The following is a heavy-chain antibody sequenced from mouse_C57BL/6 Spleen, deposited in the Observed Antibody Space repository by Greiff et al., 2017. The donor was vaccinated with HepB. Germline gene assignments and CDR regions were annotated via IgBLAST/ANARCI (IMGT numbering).Heavy chain of an antibody. CDR2: ISSGSSTI. Sequence: EVHLVESGGGLVKPGGSLKLSCAASGFTFSDYGMHWARQAPEKGLEWVAYISSGSSTIYYADTVKGRFTISRDNAKNTLFLQMTSLRSEDTAMYYCARDWDPYYAMDYWGQGTSVTVSS. CDR3: ARDWDPYYAMDY. D-gene: IGHD4-1*01. CDR1: GFTFSDYG. V-gene: IGHV5-17*01. J-gene: IGHJ4*01.